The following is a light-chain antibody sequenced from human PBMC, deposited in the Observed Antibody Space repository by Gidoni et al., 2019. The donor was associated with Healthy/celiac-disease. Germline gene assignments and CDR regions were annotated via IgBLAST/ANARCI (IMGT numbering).Light chain of an antibody. CDR3: QQYGSLFT. V-gene: IGKV3-20*01. Sequence: EIVFTQSPGTLSLSPGERATLSCRASQSVSSSYLAWYQQKPGQAPRLLIYGASSRATGIPDRFSGSGSGTDFTLTISRLEPEDFAVYYCQQYGSLFTFXPXTKVDIK. J-gene: IGKJ3*01. CDR1: QSVSSSY. CDR2: GAS.